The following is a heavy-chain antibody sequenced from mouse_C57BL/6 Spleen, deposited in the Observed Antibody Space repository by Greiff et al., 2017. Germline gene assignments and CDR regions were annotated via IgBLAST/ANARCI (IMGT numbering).Heavy chain of an antibody. D-gene: IGHD2-5*01. CDR3: ATHCSNLSYWYFDV. CDR2: INPNNGGT. CDR1: GYTFTDYN. V-gene: IGHV1-22*01. J-gene: IGHJ1*03. Sequence: VQLQQSGPELVKPGASVKMSCKASGYTFTDYNMHWVKQSPGKSLEWVGYINPNNGGTNYNQKLKGKATLSVNKSSSTAYMELRSLTSEDSAVYYCATHCSNLSYWYFDVWGKGTTVTVSS.